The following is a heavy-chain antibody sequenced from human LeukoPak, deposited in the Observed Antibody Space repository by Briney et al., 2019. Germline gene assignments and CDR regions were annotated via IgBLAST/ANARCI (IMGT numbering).Heavy chain of an antibody. V-gene: IGHV3-66*01. J-gene: IGHJ4*02. CDR1: GFTVSSSY. D-gene: IGHD3-9*01. CDR3: AKARILRYFDWLPYYFDY. Sequence: GGSLRLSCAASGFTVSSSYMSWVRQAPGRGLEWVSVIYSGGITYYADSVKGRFTISRDNSKNTLYLQMNSLKAEDTAVYYCAKARILRYFDWLPYYFDYWGQGTLVTVSS. CDR2: IYSGGIT.